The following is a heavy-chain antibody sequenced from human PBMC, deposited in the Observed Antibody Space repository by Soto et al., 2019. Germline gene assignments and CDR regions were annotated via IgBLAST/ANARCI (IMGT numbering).Heavy chain of an antibody. CDR3: ARDPNYQSGSHDY. V-gene: IGHV3-30-3*01. J-gene: IGHJ4*02. CDR2: ISYDGSNK. Sequence: AGGSLRLSCAASGFTFSSYAMHWVRQAPGKGLEWVAVISYDGSNKYYADSVKGRFTISRDNSKNTLYLQMNSLRAEDTAVYYCARDPNYQSGSHDYWGQGTLVTVSS. CDR1: GFTFSSYA. D-gene: IGHD3-10*01.